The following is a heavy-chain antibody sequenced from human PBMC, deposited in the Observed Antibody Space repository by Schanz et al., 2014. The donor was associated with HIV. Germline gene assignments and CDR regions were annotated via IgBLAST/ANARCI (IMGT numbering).Heavy chain of an antibody. CDR1: GFTFSSYS. Sequence: EVQLVESGGGLVKPGGSLRLSCAASGFTFSSYSMNWVRQAPGKGLEWVSSISSSSSYIYYADSMKGRFTISRDNAKNSLYLQMNSLRAEDTAVYYCVRVRSPRVKIVVVMDYYFYAMDVWGQG. V-gene: IGHV3-21*01. D-gene: IGHD3-22*01. CDR2: ISSSSSYI. J-gene: IGHJ6*02. CDR3: VRVRSPRVKIVVVMDYYFYAMDV.